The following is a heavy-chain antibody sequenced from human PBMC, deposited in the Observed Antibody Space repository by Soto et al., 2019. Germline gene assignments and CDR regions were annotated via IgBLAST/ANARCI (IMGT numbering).Heavy chain of an antibody. CDR1: GFTFDDYA. Sequence: GGSLRLSCAASGFTFDDYAMHWVRQAPGKGLEWVSGISWNSGSIGYADSVKGRFTISRDNAKNSLYLQMNSLRAEDTALYYCAKGPRKVWSGYYSANYYYMDVWGKGTTVTVSS. V-gene: IGHV3-9*01. J-gene: IGHJ6*03. CDR3: AKGPRKVWSGYYSANYYYMDV. CDR2: ISWNSGSI. D-gene: IGHD3-3*01.